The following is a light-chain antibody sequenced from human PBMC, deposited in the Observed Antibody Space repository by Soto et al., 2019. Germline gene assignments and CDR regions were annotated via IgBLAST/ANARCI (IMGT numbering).Light chain of an antibody. V-gene: IGKV1-39*01. J-gene: IGKJ1*01. CDR1: QSINSY. Sequence: DIHMTQSPSSLSASVGDRVIITCRASQSINSYLNWYQQRPGEAPHLLIYAASSLQSGVPSRFSGSGSGTDFSLTISSLQPEDFATYYCQQYLSYPWTFGQGTKVDIK. CDR2: AAS. CDR3: QQYLSYPWT.